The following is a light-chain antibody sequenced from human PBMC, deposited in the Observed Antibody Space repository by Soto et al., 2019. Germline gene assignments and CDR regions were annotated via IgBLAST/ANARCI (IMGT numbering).Light chain of an antibody. Sequence: DIQMTQSPSTLSASVGDIVTITCRASQSISSWLAWYQQKPGKAPNLLIYKASSLESGVPSRFSGSGSGTEFTLTISSLQHDDFAAYYCQQYNSYPVTFGQGTKVQI. CDR2: KAS. CDR1: QSISSW. J-gene: IGKJ1*01. V-gene: IGKV1-5*03. CDR3: QQYNSYPVT.